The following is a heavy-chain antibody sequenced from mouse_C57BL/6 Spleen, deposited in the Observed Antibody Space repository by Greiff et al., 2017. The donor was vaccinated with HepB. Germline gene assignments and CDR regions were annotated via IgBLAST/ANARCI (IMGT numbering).Heavy chain of an antibody. Sequence: VQLQQPGAELVRPGSSVKLSCKASGYNFTSYWMHWVKQRPIQGLEWIGNIDPSDSETNYNQKFKDKATLTVDKSSSTAYLQLSSLTSEDSAVYYCARGNYGSSYDCYFDVWGTGTTVTVSS. V-gene: IGHV1-52*01. CDR1: GYNFTSYW. D-gene: IGHD1-1*01. CDR2: IDPSDSET. CDR3: ARGNYGSSYDCYFDV. J-gene: IGHJ1*03.